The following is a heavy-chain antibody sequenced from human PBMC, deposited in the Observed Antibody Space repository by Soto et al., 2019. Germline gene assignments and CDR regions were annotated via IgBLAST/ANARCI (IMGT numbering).Heavy chain of an antibody. V-gene: IGHV4-59*01. CDR1: GGFISSYY. J-gene: IGHJ6*03. CDR2: IYYSGST. D-gene: IGHD4-17*01. CDR3: ARVVRFYGDYAYYYYMDV. Sequence: SETLSLTCTVSGGFISSYYWSWIRQPPGKGLEWIGYIYYSGSTNYNPSLKSRVTISVDTSKNQFSLKLSSVTAADTAVYYCARVVRFYGDYAYYYYMDVWGKGTTVTVSS.